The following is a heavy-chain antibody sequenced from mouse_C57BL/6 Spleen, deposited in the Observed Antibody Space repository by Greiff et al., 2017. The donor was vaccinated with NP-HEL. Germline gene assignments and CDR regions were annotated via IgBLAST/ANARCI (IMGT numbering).Heavy chain of an antibody. Sequence: QVQLQQPGAELVMPGASVKLSCKASGYTFTSYWMHWVKQRPGQGLEWIGEIDPSDSYTNYNQKFKGKSTLTVDKSSSTAYMQLSSLTSEDSAVYYCARDGDGGAWFAYWGQGTLVTVSA. CDR3: ARDGDGGAWFAY. J-gene: IGHJ3*01. D-gene: IGHD1-2*01. CDR1: GYTFTSYW. CDR2: IDPSDSYT. V-gene: IGHV1-69*01.